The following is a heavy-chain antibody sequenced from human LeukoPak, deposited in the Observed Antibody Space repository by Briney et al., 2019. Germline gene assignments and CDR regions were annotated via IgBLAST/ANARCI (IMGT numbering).Heavy chain of an antibody. CDR3: ARDMSSCWYWAFDI. CDR2: ISAYNGNT. J-gene: IGHJ3*02. V-gene: IGHV1-18*01. D-gene: IGHD6-19*01. Sequence: ASVKVSCKASGYTFTSYGISWVRQAPGQGLEWMGWISAYNGNTNYAQKLQGRVTITTDKSTSTAYMELRSLRSEDTAVYYCARDMSSCWYWAFDIWGQGTMVTVSS. CDR1: GYTFTSYG.